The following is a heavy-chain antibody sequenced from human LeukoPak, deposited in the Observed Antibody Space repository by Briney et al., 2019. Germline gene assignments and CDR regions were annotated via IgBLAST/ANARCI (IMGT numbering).Heavy chain of an antibody. Sequence: ASVKVSCKASRYTFTGYYMHWVRQAPGQGLEWMGWINPNSGGTNYAQKFQGRVTMTRDTSISTAYMELSRLRSDDTAVYYCASELAAWYYYDSSGYQTDYWGQGTLVTVSS. D-gene: IGHD3-22*01. V-gene: IGHV1-2*02. CDR1: RYTFTGYY. CDR2: INPNSGGT. CDR3: ASELAAWYYYDSSGYQTDY. J-gene: IGHJ4*02.